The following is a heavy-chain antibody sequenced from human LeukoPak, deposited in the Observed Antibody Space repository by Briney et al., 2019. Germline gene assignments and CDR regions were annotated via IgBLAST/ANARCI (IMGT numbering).Heavy chain of an antibody. D-gene: IGHD5-18*01. CDR1: GFTFSGYE. Sequence: GGSLRLSCEVSGFTFSGYEMNWVRQAPGKGLEWVSCTGTSDNTLYYADSVKGRFTVSRDNARNSLYLQMNSLRAEDTAVYYCARDGPGYSFDHWGQGTLVTVSS. J-gene: IGHJ4*02. V-gene: IGHV3-48*03. CDR2: TGTSDNTL. CDR3: ARDGPGYSFDH.